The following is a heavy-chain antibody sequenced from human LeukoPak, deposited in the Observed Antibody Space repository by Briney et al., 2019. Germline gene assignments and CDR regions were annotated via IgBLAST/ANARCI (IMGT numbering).Heavy chain of an antibody. J-gene: IGHJ4*02. CDR2: INHSGST. CDR3: ARGLVGATRVDY. Sequence: SETLSLTCAVYGGSFSGYYWSWIRQPPGKGLEWIGEINHSGSTNYNPSLKCRVTISVDTSKNQFSLKLSSVTAADTAVYYCARGLVGATRVDYWGQGTLVTVSS. CDR1: GGSFSGYY. D-gene: IGHD1-26*01. V-gene: IGHV4-34*01.